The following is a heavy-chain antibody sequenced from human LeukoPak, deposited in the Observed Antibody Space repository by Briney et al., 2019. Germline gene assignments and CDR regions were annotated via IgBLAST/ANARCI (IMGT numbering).Heavy chain of an antibody. Sequence: SGGSLRLSCAASGFTFSDYYMSWIRQAPGKGLEWVSYISSSGSTIYYADSVKGRFTISRDNAKSSLYLQMNSLRAEDTAVYYCARDSARIPYYGMDVWGQGTTVTVSS. CDR3: ARDSARIPYYGMDV. D-gene: IGHD2/OR15-2a*01. CDR1: GFTFSDYY. CDR2: ISSSGSTI. J-gene: IGHJ6*02. V-gene: IGHV3-11*01.